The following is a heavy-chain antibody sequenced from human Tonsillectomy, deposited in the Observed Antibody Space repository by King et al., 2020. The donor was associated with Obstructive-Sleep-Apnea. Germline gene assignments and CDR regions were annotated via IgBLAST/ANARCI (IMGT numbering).Heavy chain of an antibody. D-gene: IGHD4-17*01. CDR3: ARHDDDYGDYYFDY. J-gene: IGHJ4*02. Sequence: QLQESGPGLVKPSETLSLTCTVSGGSISSYYWSWIRQPPGTGLEWIGYIYYSWSTHYNPSLKCRVTIPVDTSKNQFSLKLSSVTAADTAVYYCARHDDDYGDYYFDYWGQGTLVTVSS. CDR1: GGSISSYY. CDR2: IYYSWST. V-gene: IGHV4-59*08.